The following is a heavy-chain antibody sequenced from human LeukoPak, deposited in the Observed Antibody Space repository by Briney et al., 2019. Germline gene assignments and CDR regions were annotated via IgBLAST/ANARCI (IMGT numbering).Heavy chain of an antibody. Sequence: SGTLSLTCAVSGGSISSITWWSWVRQPPGKGLEWIGEIYHTGSTNYNPSLKSRVTMSVDKSKNQFSLKLSSVTAADTAVYYCARVGGPQSLRGTFDPWGQGTLVTVSS. CDR1: GGSISSITW. CDR3: ARVGGPQSLRGTFDP. V-gene: IGHV4-4*02. CDR2: IYHTGST. D-gene: IGHD1-1*01. J-gene: IGHJ5*02.